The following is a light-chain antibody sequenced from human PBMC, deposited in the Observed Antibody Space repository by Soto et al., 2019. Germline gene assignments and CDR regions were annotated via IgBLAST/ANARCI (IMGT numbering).Light chain of an antibody. CDR2: KAS. V-gene: IGKV1-5*03. J-gene: IGKJ3*01. CDR3: QQYNSYWVT. CDR1: QSISSW. Sequence: DIQMTQSPSTLSASVGDRVTITCRASQSISSWLAWDQQKPGKAPKLLIYKASSLESGVPSRFSGCGSGTEFTLTISSLQPDDFAPYYCQQYNSYWVTFGPGTKVDIK.